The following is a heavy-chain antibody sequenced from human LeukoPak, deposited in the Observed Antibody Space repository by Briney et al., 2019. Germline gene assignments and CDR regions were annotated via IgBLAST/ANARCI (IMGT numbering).Heavy chain of an antibody. CDR2: LHYGGKN. CDR3: ARDRADYVWGSYRYHHYFDY. V-gene: IGHV4-39*07. J-gene: IGHJ4*02. Sequence: SETLSLICTVSGVSISSSSSYWVWIRQSPGKGLEWIGSLHYGGKNYYNPSLKSRVTISVDTSKNQFSLRLSSVTAADTAVYYCARDRADYVWGSYRYHHYFDYWGQGTLVTVSS. D-gene: IGHD3-16*02. CDR1: GVSISSSSSY.